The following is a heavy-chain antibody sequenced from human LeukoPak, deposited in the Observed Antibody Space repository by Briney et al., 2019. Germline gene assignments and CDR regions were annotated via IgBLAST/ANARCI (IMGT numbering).Heavy chain of an antibody. CDR3: TRDGIVGATTGFDY. Sequence: PGGSLRLSCTASVFTFGDYAMSWVRQAPGKGLEWVGFIRSKAYGGTTEYAASVKGRFTISRDDSKSIAYLQMNSLKTEDTAVYYCTRDGIVGATTGFDYWGQGTLVTVSS. J-gene: IGHJ4*02. CDR2: IRSKAYGGTT. D-gene: IGHD1-26*01. CDR1: VFTFGDYA. V-gene: IGHV3-49*04.